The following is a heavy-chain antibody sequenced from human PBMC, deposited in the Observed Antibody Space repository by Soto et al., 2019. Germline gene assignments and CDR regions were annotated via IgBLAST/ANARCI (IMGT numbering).Heavy chain of an antibody. J-gene: IGHJ6*02. CDR3: AREAGEYYDFWSGSYYYYGMDV. CDR1: GYTFTSYA. Sequence: ASVKVSCKASGYTFTSYAMNWVRQAPGQGLEWMGWINTNTGNPTYAQGFTGRFVFSLDTSVSTAYLQICSLKAEDTAVYYCAREAGEYYDFWSGSYYYYGMDVWGQGTTVTVSS. V-gene: IGHV7-4-1*01. CDR2: INTNTGNP. D-gene: IGHD3-3*01.